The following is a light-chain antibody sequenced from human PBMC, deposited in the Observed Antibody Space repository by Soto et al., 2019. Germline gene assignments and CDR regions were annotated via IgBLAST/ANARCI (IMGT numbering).Light chain of an antibody. V-gene: IGKV3-20*01. Sequence: EIVLMQSPGTLSLSPGERATLSCRASQTLRRTYIAWYQQKPGQAPRVLIYGASKRATGIPDRFSGSGSGTDFTLTISSLQSEDFALYYCHQYENWPQTFGQGTKGGYQ. CDR3: HQYENWPQT. CDR1: QTLRRTY. J-gene: IGKJ1*01. CDR2: GAS.